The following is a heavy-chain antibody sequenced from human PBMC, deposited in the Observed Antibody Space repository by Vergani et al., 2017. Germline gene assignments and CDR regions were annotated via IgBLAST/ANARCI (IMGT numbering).Heavy chain of an antibody. V-gene: IGHV3-48*01. CDR3: ARGITVTKLRSYFDI. CDR2: ISSSSSTI. Sequence: EVQLVESGGGLVQPGGSLRLSCAASGFTFSSYSMNWVRQAPGKGLEWVSYISSSSSTIYYADSVKGRFTISRDNAKNSLYLQMNSLRAEDTAVYYCARGITVTKLRSYFDIWGQGTMVTVSS. J-gene: IGHJ3*02. CDR1: GFTFSSYS. D-gene: IGHD4-17*01.